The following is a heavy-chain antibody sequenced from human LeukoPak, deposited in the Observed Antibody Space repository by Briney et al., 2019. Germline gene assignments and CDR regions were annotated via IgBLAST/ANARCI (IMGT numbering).Heavy chain of an antibody. J-gene: IGHJ4*02. CDR2: ISGSGGTT. CDR3: ARLTYYYDSSGLGQDY. D-gene: IGHD3-22*01. Sequence: GGTLRLSCAASGFTFSKYGMSWVRQAPGKGLEWVSVISGSGGTTYYADSVKGRFSISRDNSNNTLYLQMNSLRAEDTAVYYCARLTYYYDSSGLGQDYWGQGTLVTVSS. CDR1: GFTFSKYG. V-gene: IGHV3-23*01.